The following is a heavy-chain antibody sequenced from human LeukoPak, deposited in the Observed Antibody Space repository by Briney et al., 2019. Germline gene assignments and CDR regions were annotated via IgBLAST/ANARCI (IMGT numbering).Heavy chain of an antibody. J-gene: IGHJ4*02. CDR3: ASSPIYFDDSGDYYFDY. Sequence: PSETLSLTCTVSGGSISSSSHYWGWIRQPPGKGLEWIGSIYYSGNTYYNPSLKSRVTISVDTSKNQFYLKLSSATAADTAAYYCASSPIYFDDSGDYYFDYWGQGILVTVSS. D-gene: IGHD3-22*01. V-gene: IGHV4-39*01. CDR2: IYYSGNT. CDR1: GGSISSSSHY.